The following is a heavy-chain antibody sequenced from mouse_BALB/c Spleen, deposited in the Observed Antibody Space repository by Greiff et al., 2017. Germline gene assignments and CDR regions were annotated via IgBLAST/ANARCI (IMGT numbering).Heavy chain of an antibody. CDR1: GFTFSSYA. Sequence: EVKLVESGGGLVKPGGSLKLSCAASGFTFSSYAMSWVRQTPEKRLEWVASISSGGSTYYPDSVKGRFTISRDNARNILYLQMSSLRSEDTAMYYCARREIYYGYDWYFDVWGAGTTVTVSS. V-gene: IGHV5-6-5*01. CDR3: ARREIYYGYDWYFDV. D-gene: IGHD2-2*01. CDR2: ISSGGST. J-gene: IGHJ1*01.